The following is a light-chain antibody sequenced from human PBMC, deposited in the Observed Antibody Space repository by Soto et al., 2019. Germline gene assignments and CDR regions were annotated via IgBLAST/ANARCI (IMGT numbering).Light chain of an antibody. J-gene: IGKJ3*01. CDR3: QQLNSYPFT. CDR1: QGISSY. CDR2: AAS. V-gene: IGKV1-9*01. Sequence: DIQLTQSPSVLSASVGDRVTITCRASQGISSYLAWYQQRPGKAPKLLIYAASTLQSGGPSRFSGSGSGTDFTLTISSLQPEDFATYCCQQLNSYPFTFGHRKKVDI.